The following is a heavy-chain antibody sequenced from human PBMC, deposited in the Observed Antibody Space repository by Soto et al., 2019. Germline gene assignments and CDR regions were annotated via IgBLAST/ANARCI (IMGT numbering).Heavy chain of an antibody. CDR1: GYSVTSSDYY. V-gene: IGHV4-39*01. Sequence: SETLSLTFSVSGYSVTSSDYYWAWIRQPPGKGLEWIGSMFYSGLTYYNPSLKSRVTLSVDTSQNQFSVRLNSATAADTAVYYCAPLSVSLSGPYGIHVWGQGTTVTVSS. CDR2: MFYSGLT. CDR3: APLSVSLSGPYGIHV. D-gene: IGHD2-15*01. J-gene: IGHJ6*02.